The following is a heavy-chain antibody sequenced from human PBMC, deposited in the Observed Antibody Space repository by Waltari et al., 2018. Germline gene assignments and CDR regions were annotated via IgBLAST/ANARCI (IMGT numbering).Heavy chain of an antibody. CDR2: ISYDGSNK. J-gene: IGHJ4*02. CDR1: GFTFSSYG. V-gene: IGHV3-30*18. D-gene: IGHD6-6*01. Sequence: QVQLVESGGGVVQPGRSLRLSCAASGFTFSSYGMHWVRQAPGKGLEWVAVISYDGSNKYYADSVKGRFTISRDNSKNTLYLQMNSLRAEDTAVYYCAKGAARGGLFDYWGQGTLVTVSS. CDR3: AKGAARGGLFDY.